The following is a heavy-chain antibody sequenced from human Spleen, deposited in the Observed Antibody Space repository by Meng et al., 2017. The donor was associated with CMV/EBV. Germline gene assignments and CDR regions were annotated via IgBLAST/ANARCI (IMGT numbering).Heavy chain of an antibody. V-gene: IGHV3-15*01. Sequence: GESLKISCAASGFTFSNAWMSWVRQAPGKGLEWVGRIKSKTDGGTKDYAAPVKGRFTISRDDSKNTLYLQMNSLKTEDTAVYYCTPIYIVVVPAAISGRYFDYWGQGTLVTVSS. J-gene: IGHJ4*02. CDR3: TPIYIVVVPAAISGRYFDY. CDR2: IKSKTDGGTK. CDR1: GFTFSNAW. D-gene: IGHD2-2*02.